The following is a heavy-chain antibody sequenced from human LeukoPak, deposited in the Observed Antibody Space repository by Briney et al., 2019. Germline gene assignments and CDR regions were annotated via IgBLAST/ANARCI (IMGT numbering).Heavy chain of an antibody. J-gene: IGHJ3*02. D-gene: IGHD2-15*01. CDR3: ARDPGYCSGGSCYIYVFDI. CDR2: TYYRSKWYN. V-gene: IGHV6-1*01. Sequence: SQTLSLTCAISGDSVSSNSAAWNWIRQSPSRGLEWLGRTYYRSKWYNDYAVSVKSRITINPDTSKNQFSLQLISVTPEDTAVYYCARDPGYCSGGSCYIYVFDIWGQGTMVTVSS. CDR1: GDSVSSNSAA.